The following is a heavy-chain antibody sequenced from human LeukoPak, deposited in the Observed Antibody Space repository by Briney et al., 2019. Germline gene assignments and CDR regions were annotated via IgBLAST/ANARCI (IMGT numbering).Heavy chain of an antibody. V-gene: IGHV4-59*01. CDR2: ISYTVTS. CDR1: GGSISTYY. J-gene: IGHJ4*02. Sequence: KPSETLSLTCTVSGGSISTYYWSWIWQPPGKGLEWIGYISYTVTSNYNPSLKSRVTISVDTSKNQFSLKLSSVTAADTAVYYRARVGDRNDLLYWGQGTLVTVSS. D-gene: IGHD1-1*01. CDR3: ARVGDRNDLLY.